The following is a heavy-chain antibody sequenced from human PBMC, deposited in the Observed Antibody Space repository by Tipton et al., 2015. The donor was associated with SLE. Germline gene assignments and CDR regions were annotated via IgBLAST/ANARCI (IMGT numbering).Heavy chain of an antibody. J-gene: IGHJ6*02. CDR3: AREREGTGGFCSRGPCHFYYGMDV. CDR1: GGSISGYY. CDR2: IYTSGST. D-gene: IGHD3-3*01. Sequence: GLVKPSETLSLTCTVSGGSISGYYWSWVRQPAGKGLEWIGHIYTSGSTNYSPSLNSRVTISLDTSKNQFSLKLNSVTAADTALYYCAREREGTGGFCSRGPCHFYYGMDVWGQGTTVTVSS. V-gene: IGHV4-4*07.